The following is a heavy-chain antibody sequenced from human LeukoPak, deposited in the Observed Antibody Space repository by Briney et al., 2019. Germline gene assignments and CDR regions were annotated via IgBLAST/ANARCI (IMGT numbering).Heavy chain of an antibody. Sequence: SETLSLTCIVSGGSISSSGYYWDWIRQPPGKGLEWIGNFYYTGSTYYNPSLKSRITISVDTSKNQFSLKLRSVTAADTAVYYCARHSRSGYGDYESAFDIWGQGTMVTVSS. CDR2: FYYTGST. CDR3: ARHSRSGYGDYESAFDI. CDR1: GGSISSSGYY. D-gene: IGHD5-12*01. V-gene: IGHV4-39*01. J-gene: IGHJ3*02.